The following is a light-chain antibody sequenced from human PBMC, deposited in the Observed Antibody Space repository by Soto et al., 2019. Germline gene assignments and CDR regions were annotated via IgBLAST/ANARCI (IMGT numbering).Light chain of an antibody. Sequence: EIVLTQSPGTLSLSPGXRATLSCRASQSVGSRSLAWYQQKPGQAPRVLLYGTSERATGIPDRFSGSGSGTEFTLTISRLKPEDFAVYFCQKYGRSPTFGQGTKADIK. V-gene: IGKV3-20*01. CDR3: QKYGRSPT. J-gene: IGKJ1*01. CDR1: QSVGSRS. CDR2: GTS.